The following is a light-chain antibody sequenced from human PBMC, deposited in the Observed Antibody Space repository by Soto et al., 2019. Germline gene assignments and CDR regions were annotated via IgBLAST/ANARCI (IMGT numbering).Light chain of an antibody. Sequence: EIVLTQSPVTLSLSPGERATLSCRASQSVRGYLAWYQQKPGQAPRLLIYDTSRRATGIPARFSGSGSATDFILTISSLEPEDFAVYYCQQRSDWPLTFGGGTKVEIK. CDR2: DTS. V-gene: IGKV3-11*01. CDR1: QSVRGY. J-gene: IGKJ4*01. CDR3: QQRSDWPLT.